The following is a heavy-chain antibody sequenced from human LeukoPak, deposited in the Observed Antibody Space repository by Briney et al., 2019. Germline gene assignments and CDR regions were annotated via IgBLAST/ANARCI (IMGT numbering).Heavy chain of an antibody. D-gene: IGHD3-9*01. CDR1: GGASNNYY. CDR3: ARGPTRYYFDY. Sequence: SETLSLTCTVSGGASNNYYWSWIRQPPGKGLEWIAYIYYSGSTNCNPSLKSRVTISIDTSKNQFSLKLSSVTAADTAVYYCARGPTRYYFDYWGQGTPVTVSS. V-gene: IGHV4-59*01. CDR2: IYYSGST. J-gene: IGHJ4*02.